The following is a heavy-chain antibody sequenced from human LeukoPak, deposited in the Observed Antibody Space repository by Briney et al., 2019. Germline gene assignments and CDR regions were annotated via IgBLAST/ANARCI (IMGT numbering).Heavy chain of an antibody. CDR3: AVYNWNDVGFGY. CDR2: INPNSGGT. V-gene: IGHV1-2*06. J-gene: IGHJ4*02. Sequence: GASVKVSCKASGYTFTGYYIYWVRQAPGQGLEWMGRINPNSGGTKYAQKFQGRVTMTRDTSISTAYMELSRLRSDDTAVYYCAVYNWNDVGFGYWGQGTLVTVSS. CDR1: GYTFTGYY. D-gene: IGHD1-1*01.